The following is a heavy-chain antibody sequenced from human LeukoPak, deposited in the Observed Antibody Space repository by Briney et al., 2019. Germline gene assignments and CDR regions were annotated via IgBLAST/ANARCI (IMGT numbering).Heavy chain of an antibody. Sequence: PGGSLRLSCAGSEFTFSSYSMHWVRQAPGKGLEWVSYISSSGSTIYYADSVKGRFTISRDNAKNSLYLQMNSLRAEDTAVYYCAELGITMIGGVWGKGTTVTISS. V-gene: IGHV3-48*04. J-gene: IGHJ6*04. CDR1: EFTFSSYS. D-gene: IGHD3-10*02. CDR3: AELGITMIGGV. CDR2: ISSSGSTI.